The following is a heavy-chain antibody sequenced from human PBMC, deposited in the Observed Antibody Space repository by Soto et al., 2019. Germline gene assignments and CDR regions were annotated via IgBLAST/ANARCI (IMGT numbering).Heavy chain of an antibody. V-gene: IGHV4-59*12. Sequence: SSETLSLTCSVSSVSISNYKWSWIRQTPGKGLEWIGYIDNSGGTSYNPSLRSRVTMSVGTSPKQFSLRLTSVTAADTAVYYCARALRYFDWSPGFDPWGQGTLVTVSS. CDR3: ARALRYFDWSPGFDP. CDR2: IDNSGGT. CDR1: SVSISNYK. J-gene: IGHJ5*02. D-gene: IGHD3-9*01.